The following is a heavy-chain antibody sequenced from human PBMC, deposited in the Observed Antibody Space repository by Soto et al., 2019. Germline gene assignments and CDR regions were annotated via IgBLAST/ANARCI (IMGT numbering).Heavy chain of an antibody. Sequence: ASVKVSCKVSGHTFTSYYMHWVRQAPGQGLEWMGIINPSGGSTSYAQKLQGRVTMTRDTSTSTVYMELSSLRSEDTAVYYCARDQGYYDSSGYYNYYYGMDVWGQGTTVTISS. J-gene: IGHJ6*02. V-gene: IGHV1-46*01. CDR2: INPSGGST. CDR3: ARDQGYYDSSGYYNYYYGMDV. D-gene: IGHD3-22*01. CDR1: GHTFTSYY.